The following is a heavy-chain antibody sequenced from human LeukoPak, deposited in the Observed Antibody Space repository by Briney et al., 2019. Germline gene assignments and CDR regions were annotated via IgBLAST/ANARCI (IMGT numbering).Heavy chain of an antibody. CDR3: AKEEYYDSSGYYYVPLDAFDI. CDR2: ISGSGGST. D-gene: IGHD3-22*01. CDR1: GFTFSSYA. V-gene: IGHV3-23*01. J-gene: IGHJ3*02. Sequence: QPGGSLRLSCAASGFTFSSYAMSWVRQAPGKGLEWVSAISGSGGSTYYADSVKGRFTISRDNSKNTLYLQMNSLRAEDTAVYYCAKEEYYDSSGYYYVPLDAFDIWGQGTMVTVSS.